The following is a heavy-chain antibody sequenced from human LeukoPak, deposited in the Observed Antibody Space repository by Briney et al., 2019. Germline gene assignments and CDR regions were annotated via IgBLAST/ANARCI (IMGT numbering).Heavy chain of an antibody. CDR3: ARVWSYYDFWSGHGGHYNWFDP. Sequence: PSETLSLTCTVSGYSISSGYYWGWIRQPPGKGLEWIGSIYHSGSTHYNPSLKSRVTISVDTSKNQFSLKLSSVTAADTAVYYCARVWSYYDFWSGHGGHYNWFDPWGQGTLVTVSS. CDR1: GYSISSGYY. V-gene: IGHV4-38-2*02. CDR2: IYHSGST. J-gene: IGHJ5*02. D-gene: IGHD3-3*01.